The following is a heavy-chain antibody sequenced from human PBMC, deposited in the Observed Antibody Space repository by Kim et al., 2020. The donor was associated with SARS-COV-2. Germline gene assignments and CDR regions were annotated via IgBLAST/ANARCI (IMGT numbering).Heavy chain of an antibody. CDR3: VSTYVRAHIPLSMGY. CDR1: GHTLTRYA. CDR2: MNINTGTP. J-gene: IGHJ4*02. V-gene: IGHV7-4-1*02. Sequence: ASVKVSCKASGHTLTRYAMNCVRQAPGQGLALMGWMNINTGTPTYAQGFTGRFVLYWDKSLSTSSLQISSLQAEDTAVYYFVSTYVRAHIPLSMGYWGQG. D-gene: IGHD3-16*01.